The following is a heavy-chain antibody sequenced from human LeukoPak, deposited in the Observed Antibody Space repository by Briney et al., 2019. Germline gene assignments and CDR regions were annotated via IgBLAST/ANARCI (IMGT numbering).Heavy chain of an antibody. V-gene: IGHV3-7*01. Sequence: GGSLRLSCAASGFTFSSYWMSWVRQAPGKGLGWVANIKQDGSEKYYVDSVKGRFTISRDNAKNSLYLQMNSLRAEDTAVYYCAREQDIVVVPAATDYWGQGTLVTVSS. CDR3: AREQDIVVVPAATDY. CDR2: IKQDGSEK. CDR1: GFTFSSYW. D-gene: IGHD2-2*01. J-gene: IGHJ4*02.